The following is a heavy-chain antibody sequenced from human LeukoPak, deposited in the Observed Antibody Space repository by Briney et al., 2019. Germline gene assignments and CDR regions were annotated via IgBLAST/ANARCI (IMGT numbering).Heavy chain of an antibody. D-gene: IGHD5-24*01. CDR2: INQDGSEK. V-gene: IGHV3-7*01. J-gene: IGHJ4*02. Sequence: GGSLRLSCAASGFTFSRYWMSSVRQAPGKGLEWVASINQDGSEKYYLDSVKGRFTISRDNAKNSLYLQMNSLRDEDTAVYSCARDGVRDGLYFDRWGQGTLVTVSS. CDR3: ARDGVRDGLYFDR. CDR1: GFTFSRYW.